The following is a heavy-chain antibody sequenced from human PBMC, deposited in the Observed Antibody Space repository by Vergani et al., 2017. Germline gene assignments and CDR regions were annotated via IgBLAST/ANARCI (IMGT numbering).Heavy chain of an antibody. Sequence: QMQLQESGPGLVKASETLSLTCTVSGDSIISRSYYWGWIRHPPGKGLEWIGSIYNSVNGDSSSSLKSRVTISADTSMNQFSLRLTAVTAADTAVYYCASGKYYSDSTSHFRGRYFDVWGRGTLVTVPS. CDR3: ASGKYYSDSTSHFRGRYFDV. D-gene: IGHD3-16*01. V-gene: IGHV4-39*01. CDR1: GDSIISRSYY. J-gene: IGHJ2*01. CDR2: IYNSVNG.